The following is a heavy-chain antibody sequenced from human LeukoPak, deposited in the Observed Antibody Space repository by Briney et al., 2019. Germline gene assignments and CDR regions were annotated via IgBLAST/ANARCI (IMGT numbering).Heavy chain of an antibody. D-gene: IGHD3-3*01. J-gene: IGHJ5*02. CDR3: ATRNPYDFWSGYT. V-gene: IGHV4-34*01. Sequence: PSETLSLTCAVYGGSFSGYYWSWIRQPPGKGLEWIGEINHSGSTNYNPSLKSRVTISVDTSKNQFSLKLSSETAADTAVYYCATRNPYDFWSGYTWGQGTLVTVSS. CDR1: GGSFSGYY. CDR2: INHSGST.